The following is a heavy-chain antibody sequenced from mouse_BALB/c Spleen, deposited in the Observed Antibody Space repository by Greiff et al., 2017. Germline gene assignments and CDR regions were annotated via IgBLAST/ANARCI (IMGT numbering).Heavy chain of an antibody. Sequence: VKLQESGAELVRPGVSVKISCKGSGYTFTDYAMHWVKQSHAKSLEWIGVISTYYGDASYNQKFKGKATMTVDKSSSTAYMELARLTSEDSAIYYCARGNGYSSMDYWGQGTSVTVSS. D-gene: IGHD2-3*01. V-gene: IGHV1S137*01. J-gene: IGHJ4*01. CDR1: GYTFTDYA. CDR3: ARGNGYSSMDY. CDR2: ISTYYGDA.